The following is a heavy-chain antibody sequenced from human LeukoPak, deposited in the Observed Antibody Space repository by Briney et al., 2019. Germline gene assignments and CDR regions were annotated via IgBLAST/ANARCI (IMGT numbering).Heavy chain of an antibody. V-gene: IGHV4-31*03. D-gene: IGHD3/OR15-3a*01. J-gene: IGHJ3*02. Sequence: SETLSLTCTVSGGSISSGGYYWSWIRQHPGKGLEWIGYIYYSGSTYYNPSLKSRVTISVDTSKNQFSLKLSSVTAADTAVYYCAREVPGRYDLGAFDIWGQGTMVTVFS. CDR3: AREVPGRYDLGAFDI. CDR2: IYYSGST. CDR1: GGSISSGGYY.